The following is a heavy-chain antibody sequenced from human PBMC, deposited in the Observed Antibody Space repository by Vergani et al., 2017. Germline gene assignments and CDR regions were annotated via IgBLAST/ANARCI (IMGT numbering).Heavy chain of an antibody. CDR3: AKVMEYDILTGQNEYYFDY. J-gene: IGHJ4*02. Sequence: EVQLLESGGGLVQPGGSLRLSCAASGFTFSSYAMSWVRQAPGKWLEWVSAISGSGGSTYYADSVKGRFTISRDNSKNTLYLQMNSLRAEDTAVYYCAKVMEYDILTGQNEYYFDYWGQGTLVTVSS. V-gene: IGHV3-23*01. CDR2: ISGSGGST. D-gene: IGHD3-9*01. CDR1: GFTFSSYA.